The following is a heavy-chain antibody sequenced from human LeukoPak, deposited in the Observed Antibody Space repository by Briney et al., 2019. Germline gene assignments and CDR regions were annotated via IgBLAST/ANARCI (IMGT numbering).Heavy chain of an antibody. D-gene: IGHD5-18*01. CDR3: ARDSVDTASSY. V-gene: IGHV3-30*04. CDR1: GFTFSTYT. Sequence: PGRSLRLSCAASGFTFSTYTMHWVRQAPGKGLEWVAVISYDGSNKYYADSVKGRFTISRDNSKNTLYLQMNSLRAEDTAVYYCARDSVDTASSYWGQGTLVTVSS. CDR2: ISYDGSNK. J-gene: IGHJ4*02.